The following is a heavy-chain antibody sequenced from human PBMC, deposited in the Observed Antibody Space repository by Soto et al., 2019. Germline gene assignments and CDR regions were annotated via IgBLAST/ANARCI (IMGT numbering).Heavy chain of an antibody. D-gene: IGHD6-13*01. CDR3: VRRHVSATGIDWFDP. V-gene: IGHV1-3*01. CDR2: INAANGDT. CDR1: GYTFTSYG. Sequence: QVQLVQSGTEVKKPGASVKVSCKASGYTFTSYGIHWVRQAPGQRLEWMGWINAANGDTKYSPKFQGRVTITRDTSASTAYMELSSLRSEDTAVSYCVRRHVSATGIDWFDPWGQGTLVTVSS. J-gene: IGHJ5*02.